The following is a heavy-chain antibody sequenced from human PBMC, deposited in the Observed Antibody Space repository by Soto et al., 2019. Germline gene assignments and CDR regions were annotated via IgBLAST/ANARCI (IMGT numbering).Heavy chain of an antibody. CDR1: GGSISSSNW. CDR2: IYHSGST. J-gene: IGHJ4*02. V-gene: IGHV4-4*02. Sequence: SETLSLTCAVSGGSISSSNWWSWVRQPPGKGLEWIGEIYHSGSTNYNPPLKSRVTISVDKSKNQFSLKLSSVTAADTAVYYWAIIRGSYGSISFDYWGQGTLVTVSS. CDR3: AIIRGSYGSISFDY. D-gene: IGHD5-18*01.